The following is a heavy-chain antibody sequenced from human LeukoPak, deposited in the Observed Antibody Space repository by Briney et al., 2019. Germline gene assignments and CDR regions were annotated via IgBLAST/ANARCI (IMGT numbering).Heavy chain of an antibody. V-gene: IGHV4-59*01. CDR3: ARTAGRHTPKYDFDY. D-gene: IGHD2-2*01. J-gene: IGHJ4*02. Sequence: SENLSLNCTVSGGSISSYYWSWLRQPPGKGLEWIGYIYYSGSTNYNPSLRSRVTISVYTSKNQFSLKLSSVTAADTAVYYCARTAGRHTPKYDFDYWGQGTLVTVSS. CDR1: GGSISSYY. CDR2: IYYSGST.